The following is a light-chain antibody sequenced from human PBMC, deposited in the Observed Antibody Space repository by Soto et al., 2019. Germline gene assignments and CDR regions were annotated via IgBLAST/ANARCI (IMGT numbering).Light chain of an antibody. Sequence: DIQVTQSPSSLSASLGDRDPITCRAHQAIGVYLAWFQQQPGKVPKLLIYAASALQSGVPSRFSGSGSGTDFTLTISSLQPEDIATDYCQKYNSAPLSCGGGTKVEI. CDR1: QAIGVY. J-gene: IGKJ4*02. V-gene: IGKV1-27*01. CDR3: QKYNSAPLS. CDR2: AAS.